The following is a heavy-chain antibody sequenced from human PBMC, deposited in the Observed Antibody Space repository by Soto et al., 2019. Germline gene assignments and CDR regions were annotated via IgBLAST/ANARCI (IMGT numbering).Heavy chain of an antibody. CDR1: GFTFITHW. Sequence: GGSLRLSCAASGFTFITHWMTWVRQAPGKGLEWVANINQIGRATYYVDSVKGRFTISRDNAKNSLYLQMNSLRAEDTAVYYCATVYNSGWSYFDYWGQGTLVTVSS. J-gene: IGHJ4*02. CDR2: INQIGRAT. CDR3: ATVYNSGWSYFDY. D-gene: IGHD6-19*01. V-gene: IGHV3-7*05.